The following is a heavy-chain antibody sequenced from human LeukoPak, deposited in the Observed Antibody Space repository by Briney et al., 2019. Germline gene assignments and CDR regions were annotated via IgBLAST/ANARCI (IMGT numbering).Heavy chain of an antibody. CDR2: ISSRSSYK. V-gene: IGHV3-21*01. J-gene: IGHJ4*02. CDR1: GFTFSTYS. D-gene: IGHD1-26*01. Sequence: GGSLRLSCAASGFTFSTYSMNWVRQAPGKGLEWVSSISSRSSYKYYADSVKGRFTISRDNAKNSLYLQMNSLRAEDTAVYYCARENSGSYYQFDCWGQGTLVTVSS. CDR3: ARENSGSYYQFDC.